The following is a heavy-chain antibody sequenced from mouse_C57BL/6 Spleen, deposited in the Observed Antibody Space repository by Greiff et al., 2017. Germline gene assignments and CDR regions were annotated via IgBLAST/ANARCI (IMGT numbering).Heavy chain of an antibody. CDR1: GFTFSDYY. CDR2: INYDGSST. J-gene: IGHJ3*01. V-gene: IGHV5-16*01. CDR3: ARGATVVDPWFAY. D-gene: IGHD1-1*01. Sequence: EVMLVESEGGLVQPGSSMKLSCTASGFTFSDYYMAWVRQVPEKGLEWVANINYDGSSTYYLDSLKSRFIISRDNAKNILYLQMSSLKSEDTATYYCARGATVVDPWFAYWGQGTLVTVSA.